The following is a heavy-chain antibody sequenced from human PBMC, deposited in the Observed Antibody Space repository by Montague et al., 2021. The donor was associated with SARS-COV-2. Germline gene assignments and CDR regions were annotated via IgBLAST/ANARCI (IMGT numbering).Heavy chain of an antibody. CDR3: ARLRDGVVPSPILGVGPYYSYYYMDV. D-gene: IGHD3-10*01. CDR2: INHGGST. V-gene: IGHV4-34*01. J-gene: IGHJ6*03. Sequence: SETLSLTCAVHGTSLSGYYWNWIHQPPGKGLEWIGEINHGGSTKYSPSLKSRLTISADTSKNQFSLKLTSVAAADTAVYCCARLRDGVVPSPILGVGPYYSYYYMDVWGRGTTVTVSS. CDR1: GTSLSGYY.